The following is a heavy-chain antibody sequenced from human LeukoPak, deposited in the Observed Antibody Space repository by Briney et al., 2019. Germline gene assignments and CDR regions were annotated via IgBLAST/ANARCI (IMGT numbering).Heavy chain of an antibody. J-gene: IGHJ3*02. CDR1: GGSFSGYY. CDR2: INHSGST. V-gene: IGHV4-34*01. Sequence: PSETLSLTCAVYGGSFSGYYWSWIRQPPGKGLEWIGEINHSGSTNYNPSLKSRVTISVDTSKNQFSLKLSSVTAADTAVYYCARAHYAGRAFDIWGQGTMVTVSS. D-gene: IGHD3-10*01. CDR3: ARAHYAGRAFDI.